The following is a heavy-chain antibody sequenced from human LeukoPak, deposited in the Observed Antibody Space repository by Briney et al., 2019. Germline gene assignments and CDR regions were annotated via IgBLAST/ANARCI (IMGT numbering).Heavy chain of an antibody. D-gene: IGHD4-17*01. Sequence: PSETLSLTCAVSGYSFRSSDWWGWIRQPPGKGLEWIGYNYYSGNTYYNPSLKSRVTMSVDTSKNQFSLKLSSVTAVDTAVYYCARNLRATVTYYYYIDVWGKGTTVTVSS. J-gene: IGHJ6*03. V-gene: IGHV4-28*01. CDR3: ARNLRATVTYYYYIDV. CDR1: GYSFRSSDW. CDR2: NYYSGNT.